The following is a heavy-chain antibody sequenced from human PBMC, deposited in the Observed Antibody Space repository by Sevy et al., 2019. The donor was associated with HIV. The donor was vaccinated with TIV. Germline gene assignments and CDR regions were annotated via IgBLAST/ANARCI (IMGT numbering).Heavy chain of an antibody. D-gene: IGHD5-12*01. CDR3: VKGVDILGAASRYFYGMDV. CDR2: ISSNGGST. J-gene: IGHJ6*02. CDR1: GFTFSNYI. V-gene: IGHV3-64D*06. Sequence: GGSLRLSCSASGFTFSNYIMHWVRQAPGKGPKYVSAISSNGGSTYYADSVKGRFIISRDNSKNTLDLQMSSLRDEDTAVYYYVKGVDILGAASRYFYGMDVWGRGTTVTVSS.